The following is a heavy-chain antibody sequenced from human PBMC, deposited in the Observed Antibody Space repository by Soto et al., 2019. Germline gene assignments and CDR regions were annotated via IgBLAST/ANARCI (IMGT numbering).Heavy chain of an antibody. CDR1: GFTVSTYG. J-gene: IGHJ4*02. CDR3: TVGVASGY. D-gene: IGHD3-16*01. V-gene: IGHV3-30*03. Sequence: QVQLVESGGGVVQPGRSLRLSCAVSGFTVSTYGMHWVRQAPGKGLEWVAVISRDGGTKYYVDSVKGRFTISRDNSRNTLFLEMNSLRSEDMAVYYCTVGVASGYWGQGTLVTVSS. CDR2: ISRDGGTK.